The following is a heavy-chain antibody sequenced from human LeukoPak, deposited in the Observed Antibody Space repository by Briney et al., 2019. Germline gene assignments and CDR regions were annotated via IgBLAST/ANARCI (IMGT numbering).Heavy chain of an antibody. CDR1: GGSVSTYY. V-gene: IGHV4-59*02. Sequence: PSETLSLTCTVSGGSVSTYYWSWIRQPPGKGLEWIGYINYIGNTNYNPSLKSRVTMSVDTSKNQFSLKLNSVTAADTAVYSCARGSSWFDYWGRGTLVTVSS. CDR2: INYIGNT. J-gene: IGHJ4*02. CDR3: ARGSSWFDY. D-gene: IGHD2-15*01.